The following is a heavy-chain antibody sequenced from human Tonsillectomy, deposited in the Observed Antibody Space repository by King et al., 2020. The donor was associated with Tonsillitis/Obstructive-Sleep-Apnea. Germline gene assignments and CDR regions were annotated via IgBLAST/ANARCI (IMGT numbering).Heavy chain of an antibody. CDR1: GGSISSYY. CDR2: IYYSGST. CDR3: AITIAVAGTRGFDY. J-gene: IGHJ4*02. Sequence: QLQESGPGLVKPSETLSLTCTVSGGSISSYYWSWIRQPPGKGLEWIGYIYYSGSTNYNPSLKSRVTISVDTSKNQFSLKLSSVTAADTAVYYCAITIAVAGTRGFDYWGQGTLVTVSS. D-gene: IGHD6-19*01. V-gene: IGHV4-59*01.